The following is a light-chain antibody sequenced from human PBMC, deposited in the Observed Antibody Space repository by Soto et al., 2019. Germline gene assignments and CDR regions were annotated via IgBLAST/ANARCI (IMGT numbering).Light chain of an antibody. CDR3: CSYGAR. CDR2: EVN. J-gene: IGLJ3*02. V-gene: IGLV2-14*01. CDR1: SSDVGGYKF. Sequence: QSALTQPASVSASPGQSITISCTGTSSDVGGYKFVSWYQHHPGKAPKLMIYEVNNRPSGVSNRFSGSKSGNTASLTISGLQPEDEADYYCCSYGARFGGGTQLTVL.